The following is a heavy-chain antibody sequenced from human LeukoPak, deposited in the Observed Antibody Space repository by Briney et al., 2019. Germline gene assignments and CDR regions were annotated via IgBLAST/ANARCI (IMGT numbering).Heavy chain of an antibody. Sequence: ASVKVSCKASGYTFTSYYMHWVRQAPGQGPEWMGIINPSGGSTSYAQKFQGRVTMTRDTSTSTVYMELSSLRSEDTAVYYCARDPRDGLGAFDIWGQGTMVTVSS. CDR3: ARDPRDGLGAFDI. CDR2: INPSGGST. J-gene: IGHJ3*02. D-gene: IGHD1-26*01. V-gene: IGHV1-46*01. CDR1: GYTFTSYY.